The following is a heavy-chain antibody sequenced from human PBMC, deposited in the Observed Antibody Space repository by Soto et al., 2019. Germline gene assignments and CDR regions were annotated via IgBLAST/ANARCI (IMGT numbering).Heavy chain of an antibody. CDR1: GYTFTNYP. J-gene: IGHJ4*02. D-gene: IGHD7-27*01. V-gene: IGHV1-3*04. Sequence: QVQFVQSGAEVKKPGASVKVSCKASGYTFTNYPIHWVRQAPGQSLEWVGWINSGKGDRKSSQKFRGRLTITTDTSARTAYMELSSLRSEDTAVYYCARDPFLAGKHFDYWRQGDLVTVSS. CDR2: INSGKGDR. CDR3: ARDPFLAGKHFDY.